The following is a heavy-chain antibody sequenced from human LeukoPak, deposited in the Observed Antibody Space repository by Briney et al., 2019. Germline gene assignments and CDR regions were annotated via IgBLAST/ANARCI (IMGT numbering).Heavy chain of an antibody. CDR1: GGSFSGSY. J-gene: IGHJ4*02. Sequence: SETLSLTCAVYGGSFSGSYWSWIRKPPGKGLEWIGEINHSGSTNYNPSLKSRVTISIDTSKNQFSLKLRSVTAADTAVYYCTRSPPPGATAYGVVDLWGQGTLVTVSS. CDR2: INHSGST. D-gene: IGHD3-16*01. V-gene: IGHV4-34*01. CDR3: TRSPPPGATAYGVVDL.